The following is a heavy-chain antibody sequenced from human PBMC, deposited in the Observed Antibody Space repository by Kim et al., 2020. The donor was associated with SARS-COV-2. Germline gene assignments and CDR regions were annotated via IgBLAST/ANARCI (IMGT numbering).Heavy chain of an antibody. CDR1: GFTFSSYD. J-gene: IGHJ3*02. Sequence: LSLTCAASGFTFSSYDMHWVRQATGKGLEWVSAIGTAGDPYYPGSVKGRFTISRENAKNSLYLQMNSLRAGDTAVYYCSRGGYSSVPYYGNAFDIRGQGTMVTVSA. CDR2: IGTAGDP. V-gene: IGHV3-13*05. CDR3: SRGGYSSVPYYGNAFDI. D-gene: IGHD6-19*01.